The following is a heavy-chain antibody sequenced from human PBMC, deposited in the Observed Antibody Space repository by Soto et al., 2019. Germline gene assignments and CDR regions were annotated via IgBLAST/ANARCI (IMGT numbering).Heavy chain of an antibody. CDR2: ISHDGSKT. CDR1: GFTFSSYG. Sequence: GSLRLSCAASGFTFSSYGIHWVRQAPGKGLEWVAVISHDGSKTNYADSVKGRFTISRDNSKDTVYLQMNSLRAEDTAVYYCARDDYGDYTLDYWGQGTLVTVSS. D-gene: IGHD4-17*01. J-gene: IGHJ4*02. CDR3: ARDDYGDYTLDY. V-gene: IGHV3-30*03.